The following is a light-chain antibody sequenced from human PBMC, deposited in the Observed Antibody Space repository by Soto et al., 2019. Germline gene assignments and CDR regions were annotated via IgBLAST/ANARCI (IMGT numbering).Light chain of an antibody. CDR1: QCFSSSY. J-gene: IGKJ1*01. V-gene: IGKV3-20*01. CDR2: GAS. CDR3: QQYGSSPRT. Sequence: EIVLTQSPGTLSLSPGERATLSCRASQCFSSSYLAWYQQKPGQAPRLLIYGASSRSTGIPDRFSGSGSGTDFTLTISRLEPEDFAVYYCQQYGSSPRTFGQGTKVDIK.